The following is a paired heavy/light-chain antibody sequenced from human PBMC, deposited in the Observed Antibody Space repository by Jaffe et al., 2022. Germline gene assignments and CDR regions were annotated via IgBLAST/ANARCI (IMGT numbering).Light chain of an antibody. CDR3: QQYYSFPRT. CDR1: QGISSY. J-gene: IGKJ1*01. CDR2: AAS. V-gene: IGKV1D-8*02. Sequence: AIWMTQSPSLLSASTGDRVTISCRMSQGISSYLAWYQQKPGKAPELLIYAASTLQSGVPSRFSGSGSGTDFTLTISCLQSEDFATYYCQQYYSFPRTFGQGTKVEIK.
Heavy chain of an antibody. CDR2: INHSGST. CDR1: GGSFSGYY. J-gene: IGHJ4*02. CDR3: ARDLGEDYGDYGAPIDY. D-gene: IGHD4-17*01. V-gene: IGHV4-34*01. Sequence: QVQLQQWGAGLLKPSETLSLTCAVYGGSFSGYYWSWIRQPPGKGLEWIGEINHSGSTNYNPSLKSRVTISVDTSKNQFSLKLSSVTAADTAVYYCARDLGEDYGDYGAPIDYWGQGTLVTVSS.